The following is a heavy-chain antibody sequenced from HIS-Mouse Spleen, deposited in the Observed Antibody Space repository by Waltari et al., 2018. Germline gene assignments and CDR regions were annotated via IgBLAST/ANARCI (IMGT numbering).Heavy chain of an antibody. CDR2: IDWDDDK. J-gene: IGHJ4*02. CDR3: ARIAEGYTSGWYAFDY. V-gene: IGHV2-70*15. Sequence: QVTLRESGPALVKPTQPLTLTCTFSGFSLSTSGMCGSWLRQPTGKALEWLARIDWDDDKYYSTSLKTRLTISRDTSKNQVVLTMTNMDPLDTATYYCARIAEGYTSGWYAFDYWGQGTLVTVSS. CDR1: GFSLSTSGMC. D-gene: IGHD6-19*01.